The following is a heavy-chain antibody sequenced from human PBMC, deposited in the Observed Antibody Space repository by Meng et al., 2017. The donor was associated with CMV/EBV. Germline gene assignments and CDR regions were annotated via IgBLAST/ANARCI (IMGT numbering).Heavy chain of an antibody. CDR2: ISYDGSNK. Sequence: GESLKISCAASGFTFSSYAMHWVRQAPGKGLEWVAVISYDGSNKYYADPVKGRFTISRDNSKNTLYLQMNSLRAEDTAVYYCARDYYGSGTDGFDYWGQGTLVTVSS. D-gene: IGHD3-10*01. V-gene: IGHV3-30-3*01. CDR3: ARDYYGSGTDGFDY. CDR1: GFTFSSYA. J-gene: IGHJ4*02.